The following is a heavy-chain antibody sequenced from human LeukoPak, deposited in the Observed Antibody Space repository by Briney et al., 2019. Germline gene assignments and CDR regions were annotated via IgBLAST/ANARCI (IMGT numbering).Heavy chain of an antibody. CDR2: IRSTANGYAT. J-gene: IGHJ4*02. D-gene: IGHD3-10*01. CDR1: GFTFSGSA. CDR3: VRVRYGDY. Sequence: GGSLRLSCAASGFTFSGSALHWVRQASGKGLEWVGRIRSTANGYATAYAASEKGRFTISRDDSKNTAYLQMDSLKTEDTAVYYCVRVRYGDYWGQGTLVTVSS. V-gene: IGHV3-73*01.